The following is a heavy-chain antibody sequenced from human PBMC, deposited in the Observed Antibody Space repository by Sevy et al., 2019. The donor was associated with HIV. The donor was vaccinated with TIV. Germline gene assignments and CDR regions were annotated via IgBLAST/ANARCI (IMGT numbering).Heavy chain of an antibody. CDR1: GGSISSGGYY. J-gene: IGHJ3*02. CDR3: ARDPGADYDSSGYYYGAFDI. CDR2: IYYSGST. V-gene: IGHV4-31*11. D-gene: IGHD3-22*01. Sequence: SETLSLTCAVSGGSISSGGYYWSWIRQHPGKGLEWIGYIYYSGSTYYNPSLKSRVTISVDTSKNQFSLKLSSVTAADTAVDYCARDPGADYDSSGYYYGAFDIWGQGTMVTVSS.